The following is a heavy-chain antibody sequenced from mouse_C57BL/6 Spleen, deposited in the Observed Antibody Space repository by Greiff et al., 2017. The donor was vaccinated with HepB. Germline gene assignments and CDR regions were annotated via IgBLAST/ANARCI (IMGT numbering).Heavy chain of an antibody. D-gene: IGHD2-1*01. CDR2: INPSNGGT. Sequence: VQLQQPGTELVKPGASVKLSCKASGYTFTSHWKHWVKQRPGQGLEWIGNINPSNGGTNYNEKFKSKATLTVDKSSSTAYMQLSSLTSEDAAVYYCARGEIYYGNYGAMDYWGQGTSVTVSS. CDR3: ARGEIYYGNYGAMDY. CDR1: GYTFTSHW. J-gene: IGHJ4*01. V-gene: IGHV1-53*01.